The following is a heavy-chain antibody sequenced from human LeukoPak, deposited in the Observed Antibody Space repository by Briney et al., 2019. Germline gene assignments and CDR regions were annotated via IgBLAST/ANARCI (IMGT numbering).Heavy chain of an antibody. D-gene: IGHD3-3*01. CDR1: GFTMSDYY. Sequence: GGSLRLSCEVSGFTMSDYYMMWVRQAPGKGLEWISCISGTGSTIYYADSMKGRFTISRDIGKKSVYLQMTALRADDTAVYYCSRGSYDLWSGFSYWGQGTLVTVSS. CDR2: ISGTGSTI. CDR3: SRGSYDLWSGFSY. J-gene: IGHJ4*02. V-gene: IGHV3-69-1*02.